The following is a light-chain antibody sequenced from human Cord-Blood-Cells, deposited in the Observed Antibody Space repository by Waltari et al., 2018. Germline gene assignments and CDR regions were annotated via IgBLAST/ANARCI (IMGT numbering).Light chain of an antibody. V-gene: IGKV4-1*01. CDR2: WAS. CDR1: QSVLYSSNNKNY. CDR3: QQYYSTPYT. J-gene: IGKJ2*01. Sequence: IVMTKSPDSLAVSVSEMATINCKSSQSVLYSSNNKNYLAWYQQKPGQPPKLLIYWASTRESGVPDRFSGSGSGTDFTLTISSLQAEDVAVYYCQQYYSTPYTFGQGTKLEIK.